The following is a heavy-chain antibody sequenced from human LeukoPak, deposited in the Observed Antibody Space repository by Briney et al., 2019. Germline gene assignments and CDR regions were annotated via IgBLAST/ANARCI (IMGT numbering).Heavy chain of an antibody. CDR2: MSPNNGDA. CDR1: GYTFTSYD. J-gene: IGHJ4*02. Sequence: ASVKVSCKTSGYTFTSYDTNWVRQATGQGLEWLGWMSPNNGDAGYAQKFQGRVTMTRDTSTNTAYMELSALTSEDTAVYYCARNPPRPGDFNSWGQGALVTVSS. CDR3: ARNPPRPGDFNS. V-gene: IGHV1-8*01. D-gene: IGHD7-27*01.